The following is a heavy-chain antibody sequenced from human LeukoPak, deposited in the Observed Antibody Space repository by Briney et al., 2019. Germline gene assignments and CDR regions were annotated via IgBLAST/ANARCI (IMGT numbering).Heavy chain of an antibody. CDR2: TSSNGGST. Sequence: PGGSLRLSCSASGFTFSSYAMHWVRQAPGKGLEYVSATSSNGGSTYYADSVKGRFTISRDNSKNTLYLQMSSLRAEDTAVYYCEKGGITMVRGVIAAFDYWGQGTLVTVSS. CDR1: GFTFSSYA. V-gene: IGHV3-64D*06. D-gene: IGHD3-10*01. CDR3: EKGGITMVRGVIAAFDY. J-gene: IGHJ4*02.